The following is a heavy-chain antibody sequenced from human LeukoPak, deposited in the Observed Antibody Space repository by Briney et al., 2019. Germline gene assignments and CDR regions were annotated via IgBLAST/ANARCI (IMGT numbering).Heavy chain of an antibody. D-gene: IGHD1-1*01. CDR3: AKENAGLYNWNDVRPYGMDV. CDR1: GFTFSSYG. V-gene: IGHV3-30*18. CDR2: ISYDGSNK. J-gene: IGHJ6*02. Sequence: GGSLRLSCAASGFTFSSYGMHWVRQAPGKGLEWVAVISYDGSNKYYADSVKGRFTISRDNSKNTLYPQMNSLRAEDTAVYYCAKENAGLYNWNDVRPYGMDVWGQGTTVTVSS.